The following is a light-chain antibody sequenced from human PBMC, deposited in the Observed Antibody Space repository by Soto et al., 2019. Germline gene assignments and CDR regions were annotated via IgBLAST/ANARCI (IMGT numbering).Light chain of an antibody. CDR1: DDITNY. CDR3: QQLSRYPST. CDR2: DAS. V-gene: IGKV1-9*01. J-gene: IGKJ4*01. Sequence: IQLTQSPSSLSASVGDRVTVTCRARDDITNYLAWYQQQAGKAPKLLIYDASTLYSGVPSRFRGSGSRTDFTLTISGLQPEEFATYYCQQLSRYPSTFGGGTKVEIK.